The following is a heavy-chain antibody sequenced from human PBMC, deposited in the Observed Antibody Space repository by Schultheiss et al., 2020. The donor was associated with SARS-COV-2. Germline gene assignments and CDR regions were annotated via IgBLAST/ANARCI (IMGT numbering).Heavy chain of an antibody. J-gene: IGHJ1*01. V-gene: IGHV6-1*01. CDR2: TYYRSEWYT. CDR1: GDSVSSNSAV. Sequence: SQTLSLTCAISGDSVSSNSAVWNWIRQSPSRGLEWLGRTYYRSEWYTDYAVSVKSRITINPDTSKNQFSLLLNSVTPEDTAVYYCARGDSRFQYWGQGTLVTVSS. D-gene: IGHD4-11*01. CDR3: ARGDSRFQY.